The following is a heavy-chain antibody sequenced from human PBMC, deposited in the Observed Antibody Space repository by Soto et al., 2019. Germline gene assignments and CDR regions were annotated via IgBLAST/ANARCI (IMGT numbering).Heavy chain of an antibody. J-gene: IGHJ4*02. CDR2: IYWDDDK. V-gene: IGHV2-5*02. Sequence: QITLKESGPTLVKPTQTLTLTCTFSGFSLSTSEVGVGWIRQPPGKALEWLALIYWDDDKRYSPSLRSRLTITKDTSKNQVVLTLTNMDPVDTATYYCAHRFDWYYFDSWGQGTLVTVSS. CDR3: AHRFDWYYFDS. D-gene: IGHD3-9*01. CDR1: GFSLSTSEVG.